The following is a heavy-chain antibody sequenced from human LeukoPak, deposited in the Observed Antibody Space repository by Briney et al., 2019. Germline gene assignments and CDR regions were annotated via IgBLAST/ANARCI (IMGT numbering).Heavy chain of an antibody. J-gene: IGHJ4*02. D-gene: IGHD5-12*01. V-gene: IGHV3-30*18. CDR1: GFTFSSYS. Sequence: GGSLRLSCAASGFTFSSYSMNWVRQAPGKGLEWVAVISYDGSNKYYADSVKGRFTISRDNSKNTLYLQMNSLRAEDTAVYYCAKPPRPYSGYDLDYWGQGTLVTVSS. CDR2: ISYDGSNK. CDR3: AKPPRPYSGYDLDY.